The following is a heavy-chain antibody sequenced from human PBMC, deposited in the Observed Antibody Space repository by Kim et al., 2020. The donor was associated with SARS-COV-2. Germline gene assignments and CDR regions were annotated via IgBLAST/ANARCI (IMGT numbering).Heavy chain of an antibody. J-gene: IGHJ4*02. CDR2: KKGDGSDE. CDR3: AALDTVLVPGGG. Sequence: GGSLRLSCAVSGFSFRNNWMSWVRQAPGKGLEWVAMKKGDGSDEHYVDSVKDRFTMSRDNAKNSLYLQMSSLRTEDTAIYYCAALDTVLVPGGGWGQGT. CDR1: GFSFRNNW. D-gene: IGHD2-2*01. V-gene: IGHV3-7*01.